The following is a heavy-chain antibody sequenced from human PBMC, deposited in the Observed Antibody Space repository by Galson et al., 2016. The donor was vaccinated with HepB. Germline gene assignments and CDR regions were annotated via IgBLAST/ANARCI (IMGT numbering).Heavy chain of an antibody. J-gene: IGHJ4*02. Sequence: SLRLSCAASGFTLSSNAMSWVRQAPGKGLEWVSGISGTGSATYYEDAVTGRFTISRDNSKNTLYLQMNSLRAEDTGLYYCTKGGRVTATQEYYFDYWGQGTLVTVSS. CDR2: ISGTGSAT. V-gene: IGHV3-23*01. D-gene: IGHD2-21*02. CDR1: GFTLSSNA. CDR3: TKGGRVTATQEYYFDY.